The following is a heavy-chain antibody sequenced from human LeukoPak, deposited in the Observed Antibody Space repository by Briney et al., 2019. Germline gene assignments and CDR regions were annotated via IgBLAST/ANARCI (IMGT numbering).Heavy chain of an antibody. CDR3: ARLGRSGGSCYFDY. Sequence: SETLSLTCAVYGGSFSGYYWSWIRQPPGKGLEWIGSIYYSGSTYYNPSLKSRVTISVDTSKNQFSLKLSSVTAADTAVYYCARLGRSGGSCYFDYWGQGTLVTVSS. D-gene: IGHD2-15*01. CDR2: IYYSGST. J-gene: IGHJ4*02. V-gene: IGHV4-34*01. CDR1: GGSFSGYY.